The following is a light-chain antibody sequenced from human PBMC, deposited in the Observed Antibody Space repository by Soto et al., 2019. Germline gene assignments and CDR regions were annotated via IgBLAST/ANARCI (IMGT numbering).Light chain of an antibody. CDR1: QSVSSRY. CDR2: GAS. J-gene: IGKJ2*01. Sequence: EIVLTQSPGTLSLSPGERATLSCRASQSVSSRYLVWYQQKPGQAPRLLIYGASSRATGIPDRFSGSGSGTDFTLTISRLEPEDFAVYYCQQYCTSATTFGQGTKLEIK. V-gene: IGKV3-20*01. CDR3: QQYCTSATT.